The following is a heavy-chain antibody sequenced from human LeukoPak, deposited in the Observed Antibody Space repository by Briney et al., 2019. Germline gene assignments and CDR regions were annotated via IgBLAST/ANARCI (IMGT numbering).Heavy chain of an antibody. CDR2: IYPGDSDT. CDR1: GYSFSSSW. J-gene: IGHJ4*02. V-gene: IGHV5-51*01. CDR3: ARRSDFIAVAGMIDYFDY. D-gene: IGHD6-19*01. Sequence: GESLKISCQGSGYSFSSSWIGWVRQMPGKGLEWMGIIYPGDSDTRYSPSFQGQVTISADKSISTAYLQWSSLKAWDTAMYYCARRSDFIAVAGMIDYFDYWGQGTLVTVSS.